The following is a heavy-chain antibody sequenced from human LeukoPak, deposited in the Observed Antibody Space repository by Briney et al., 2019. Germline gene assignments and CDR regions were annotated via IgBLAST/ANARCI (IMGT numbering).Heavy chain of an antibody. Sequence: PSETLSLTCTVSGGSISSYYWSWIRQPPGKGLEWIGYIYYSGITNYNPSLKSRVTISVDTSKNQFSLKLSFVTAADTAVYYCAREGTAGTNLNWFDPWGQGTLVTVSS. CDR3: AREGTAGTNLNWFDP. CDR2: IYYSGIT. CDR1: GGSISSYY. D-gene: IGHD1-1*01. J-gene: IGHJ5*02. V-gene: IGHV4-59*12.